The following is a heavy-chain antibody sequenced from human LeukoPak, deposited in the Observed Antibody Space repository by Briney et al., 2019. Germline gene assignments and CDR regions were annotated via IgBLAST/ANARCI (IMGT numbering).Heavy chain of an antibody. J-gene: IGHJ4*02. Sequence: TSETLSLPCTVSGGSISSYYWSWIRQPPGKGLEWIGYIYYSGSTNYNPSLKSRVTISVDTSKNQFSLKLSSVTAADTAVYYCARSRGYSYGPNFDFDYWGQETLVTVSS. CDR3: ARSRGYSYGPNFDFDY. V-gene: IGHV4-59*01. CDR1: GGSISSYY. D-gene: IGHD5-18*01. CDR2: IYYSGST.